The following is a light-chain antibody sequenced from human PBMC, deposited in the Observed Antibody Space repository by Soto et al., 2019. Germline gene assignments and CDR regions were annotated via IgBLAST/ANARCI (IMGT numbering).Light chain of an antibody. CDR1: QSLSSY. Sequence: STLSASVGDNITITCRASQSLSSYLAWYQQKPGRAPKLLIFDASSLERGVPSRFSGSGSGTEFRLTISSLQPDDFATYYCQQYKAFGQGTKVDIK. CDR3: QQYKA. V-gene: IGKV1-5*01. J-gene: IGKJ1*01. CDR2: DAS.